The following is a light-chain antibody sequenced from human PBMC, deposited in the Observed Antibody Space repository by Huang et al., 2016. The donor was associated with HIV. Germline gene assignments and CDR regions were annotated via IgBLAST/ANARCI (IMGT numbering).Light chain of an antibody. Sequence: EIVLTQSPATVSVSPGERVTFSCRASQSVSSSLAWCQQKPGQDPRLLIYGASTRANGSPGRFSGSGSWTEFTITISSLQSEDCAVYFCQQYNNWPPWTFGQGTKVDIK. CDR2: GAS. J-gene: IGKJ1*01. CDR1: QSVSSS. CDR3: QQYNNWPPWT. V-gene: IGKV3-15*01.